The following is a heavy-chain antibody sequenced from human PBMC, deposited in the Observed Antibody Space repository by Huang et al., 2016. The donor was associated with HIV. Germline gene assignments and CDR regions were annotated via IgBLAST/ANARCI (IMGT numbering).Heavy chain of an antibody. Sequence: QVQLVQSGAEVKKPGSSVKVSCKASGGTFGSYDISWVRQAPGQGLGWMGGIIPIFDTVNYAQKFQGRVRITADASTSTAYMELTSLRSEDTAVDYCARDLTGTRAAAAGIRGDAFDVWGQGTLVTVSS. CDR2: IIPIFDTV. J-gene: IGHJ3*01. D-gene: IGHD6-13*01. CDR1: GGTFGSYD. CDR3: ARDLTGTRAAAAGIRGDAFDV. V-gene: IGHV1-69*13.